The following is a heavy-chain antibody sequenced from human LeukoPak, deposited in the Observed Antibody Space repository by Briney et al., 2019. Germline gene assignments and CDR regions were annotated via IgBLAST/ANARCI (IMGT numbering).Heavy chain of an antibody. J-gene: IGHJ6*02. D-gene: IGHD1-14*01. CDR1: GGPISSYY. CDR2: IYYSGST. V-gene: IGHV4-59*01. CDR3: ARSGGGTVRYYYYGMDV. Sequence: SETLSLTCTVSGGPISSYYWSWIRQPPGKGLEWIGYIYYSGSTNYNPSLKSRVTISVDTSKNQFSLKLSSVTAADTAVYYCARSGGGTVRYYYYGMDVWGQGTTVTVSS.